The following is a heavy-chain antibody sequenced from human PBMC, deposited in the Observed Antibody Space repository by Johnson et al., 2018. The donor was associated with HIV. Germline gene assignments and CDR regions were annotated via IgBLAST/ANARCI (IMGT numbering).Heavy chain of an antibody. CDR1: GFTFSTYA. Sequence: VQLVESGGGVVQPGRSLRLSCTASGFTFSTYAMHWVRQAPGKGLEWVANIKQDGSEQYYVDSVKGRFNISRDNSKNTLYLQMNSLRAEDTAIYYCARAQLWLLDDALDIWGQGTMVTVSS. J-gene: IGHJ3*02. D-gene: IGHD5-18*01. V-gene: IGHV3-7*04. CDR3: ARAQLWLLDDALDI. CDR2: IKQDGSEQ.